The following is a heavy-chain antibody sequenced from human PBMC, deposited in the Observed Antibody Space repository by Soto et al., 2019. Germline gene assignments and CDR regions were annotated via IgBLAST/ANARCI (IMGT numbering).Heavy chain of an antibody. V-gene: IGHV3-33*01. Sequence: GRSHRLRYAAAGGKFSNHGMRWVRQAPGKGLEWVAVIWSDGNNRYYADSVKGRFTISRDNSKNTLYLQMNSLRAEDTAVYYCVRGDNWNDEASDYWGQGTLVTVSS. CDR2: IWSDGNNR. CDR3: VRGDNWNDEASDY. CDR1: GGKFSNHG. J-gene: IGHJ4*02. D-gene: IGHD1-1*01.